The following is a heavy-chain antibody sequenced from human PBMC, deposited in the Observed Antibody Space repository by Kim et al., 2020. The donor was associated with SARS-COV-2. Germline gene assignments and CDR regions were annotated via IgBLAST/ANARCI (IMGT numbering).Heavy chain of an antibody. CDR3: AEDRDSGQPAAMGGGHTD. Sequence: ASVKVSCKASGYTFTSYYMHWVRQAPGQGLEWLGVINPSGGSTSYAQKFQGRVTLTRDTSTSTVYMELSSLRSEDTAVYYCAEDRDSGQPAAMGGGHTDWGQGALVTVSS. CDR2: INPSGGST. J-gene: IGHJ4*02. D-gene: IGHD2-2*01. V-gene: IGHV1-46*01. CDR1: GYTFTSYY.